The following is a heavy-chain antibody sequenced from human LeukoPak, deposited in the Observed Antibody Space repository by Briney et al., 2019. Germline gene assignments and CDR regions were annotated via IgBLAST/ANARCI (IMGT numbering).Heavy chain of an antibody. J-gene: IGHJ4*02. CDR1: GFTFSSYW. D-gene: IGHD3-22*01. Sequence: GGSLRPSCAASGFTFSSYWMSWVRQAPGKGLEWVANIKQDGSEKYYVDSVKGRFTISRDNAKNSLYLQMNSLRAEDTAVYCCARDLPYYDSSGYSPLWYFDYWGQGTLVTVSS. CDR3: ARDLPYYDSSGYSPLWYFDY. V-gene: IGHV3-7*03. CDR2: IKQDGSEK.